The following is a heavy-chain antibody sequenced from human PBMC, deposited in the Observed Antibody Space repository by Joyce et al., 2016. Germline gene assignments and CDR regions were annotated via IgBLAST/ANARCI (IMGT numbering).Heavy chain of an antibody. D-gene: IGHD3-16*01. Sequence: EVQLVEAGGALVEPGGSLRLSCAASGFTFRAYEIHWVRQTTGKGVEWVSAIGTAGDPYYAGSVKGRFTITRENAKSSLFLQMNSLRAEDTAVYYCARERGGGMSAFDIWGQGTMVTVSS. J-gene: IGHJ3*02. V-gene: IGHV3-13*05. CDR3: ARERGGGMSAFDI. CDR2: IGTAGDP. CDR1: GFTFRAYE.